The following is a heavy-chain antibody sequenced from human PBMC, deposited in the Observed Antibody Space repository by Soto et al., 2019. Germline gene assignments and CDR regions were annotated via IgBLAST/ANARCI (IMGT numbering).Heavy chain of an antibody. J-gene: IGHJ5*02. V-gene: IGHV1-69*06. Sequence: SVKVSCKASGGTFSSYAISWVRQAPGQGLEWMGGIIPIFGTANYAQKFQGRVTITADKSTSTAYMELSSLRSEDTAVYYCAREGAYYYGSSGYYPTYNWFDPWGQGTLVTVSS. CDR3: AREGAYYYGSSGYYPTYNWFDP. D-gene: IGHD3-22*01. CDR2: IIPIFGTA. CDR1: GGTFSSYA.